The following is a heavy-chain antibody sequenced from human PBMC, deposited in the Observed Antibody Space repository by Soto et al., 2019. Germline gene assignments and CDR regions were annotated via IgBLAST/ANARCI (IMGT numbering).Heavy chain of an antibody. V-gene: IGHV4-31*03. CDR3: ARGAMITFGGVIVYYYYYGMDV. CDR1: GGSISSGGYY. Sequence: QVQLQESGPGLVKPSQTLSLTCTVSGGSISSGGYYWSWIRQHPGKGLEWIGYIHYSGSTYYNPSLKSRVTISVDTSKNQFSLKLSSVTAADTAVYYCARGAMITFGGVIVYYYYYGMDVWGQGTTVTVSS. J-gene: IGHJ6*02. CDR2: IHYSGST. D-gene: IGHD3-16*02.